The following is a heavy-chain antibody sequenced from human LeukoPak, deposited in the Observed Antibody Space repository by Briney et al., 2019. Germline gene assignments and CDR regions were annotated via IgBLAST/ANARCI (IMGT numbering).Heavy chain of an antibody. V-gene: IGHV1-2*02. J-gene: IGHJ5*02. CDR2: INPNSGGT. CDR3: ARGNVDIVATTSWFDP. D-gene: IGHD5-12*01. CDR1: GYTFTVYY. Sequence: ASVTVSFKSSGYTFTVYYMHWVRQAPGQGGEWVGWINPNSGGTNYSQKFQGRVTMTRDTSISTAYMELSRLRSDDTAVYYCARGNVDIVATTSWFDPWGQGTLVTVSS.